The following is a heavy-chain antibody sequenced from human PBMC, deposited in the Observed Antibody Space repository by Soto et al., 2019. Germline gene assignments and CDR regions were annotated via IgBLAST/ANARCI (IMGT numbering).Heavy chain of an antibody. CDR3: ACDYGSGSYYF. V-gene: IGHV4-34*01. CDR2: INHSGST. Sequence: SETLSLTCAVYGGSFSGYYWSWIRQPPGKGLEWIGEINHSGSTNYNPSLKSRVTISVDTSKNQFSLKLSSVTAADTAVYYCACDYGSGSYYFWGQGTLVTVSS. J-gene: IGHJ4*02. CDR1: GGSFSGYY. D-gene: IGHD3-10*01.